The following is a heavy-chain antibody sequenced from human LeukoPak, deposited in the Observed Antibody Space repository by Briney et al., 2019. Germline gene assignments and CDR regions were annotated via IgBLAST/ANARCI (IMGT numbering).Heavy chain of an antibody. J-gene: IGHJ4*02. V-gene: IGHV4-4*02. Sequence: PSETLSLTCAVSGGSIISSNWWSWVRQPPGKGLEWIGEIYHSGSTNYNPSLKSRVTISVDKSKNQFSLKLSSVTAADTAVYYCARGGFAHYYDSSGYYYFDYWGQGTLVTVSS. D-gene: IGHD3-22*01. CDR1: GGSIISSNW. CDR2: IYHSGST. CDR3: ARGGFAHYYDSSGYYYFDY.